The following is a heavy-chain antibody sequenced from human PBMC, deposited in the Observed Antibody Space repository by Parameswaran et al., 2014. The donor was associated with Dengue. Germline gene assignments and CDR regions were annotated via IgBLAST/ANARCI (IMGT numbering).Heavy chain of an antibody. D-gene: IGHD5-12*01. CDR2: INPNSGGT. J-gene: IGHJ5*02. CDR3: ARDLSITYDPPKRFDP. V-gene: IGHV1-2*02. Sequence: VRQAPGQGLEWMGWINPNSGGTNYAQKFQGRVTMTRDTSISTAYMELSRLRSDDTAVYYCARDLSITYDPPKRFDPWGQGTLVTVSS.